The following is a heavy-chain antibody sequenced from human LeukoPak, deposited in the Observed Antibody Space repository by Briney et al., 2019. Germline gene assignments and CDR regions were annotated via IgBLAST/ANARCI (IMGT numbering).Heavy chain of an antibody. CDR3: ARDVHLVRGAHISGPHNWFDP. Sequence: PGGSLRLSCAASGFIFSSYWMSWVRQAPGKGLEWVANIKQDASEKNYVDSVKGRFTISRDNAKNSVYLQMNSLRVEDTAVYYCARDVHLVRGAHISGPHNWFDPWGQGTLVTVSS. CDR2: IKQDASEK. CDR1: GFIFSSYW. D-gene: IGHD3-10*01. J-gene: IGHJ5*02. V-gene: IGHV3-7*01.